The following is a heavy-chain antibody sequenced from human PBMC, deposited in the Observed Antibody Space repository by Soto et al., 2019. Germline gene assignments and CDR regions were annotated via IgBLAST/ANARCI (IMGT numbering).Heavy chain of an antibody. J-gene: IGHJ4*02. CDR3: AGGYSGYDSPNFDY. CDR1: SGSISSSNW. CDR2: IYHSGST. V-gene: IGHV4-4*02. Sequence: SETLSLTCAVSSGSISSSNWWSWVRQPPGKGLEWIGEIYHSGSTNYNPSLKSRVTISVDKSKNQFSLKLSSVTAADTAVYYCAGGYSGYDSPNFDYWGQGTLVTVSS. D-gene: IGHD5-12*01.